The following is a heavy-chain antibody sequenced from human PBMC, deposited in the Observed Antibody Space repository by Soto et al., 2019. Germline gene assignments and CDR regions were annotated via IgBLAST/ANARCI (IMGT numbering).Heavy chain of an antibody. CDR1: GFTFSSYG. CDR2: ISYDGSNK. D-gene: IGHD3-22*01. Sequence: HPGGSLRLSCAASGFTFSSYGMHWVRQAPGKGLEWVAVISYDGSNKYYADSVKGRFTISRDNSKNTLYLQMNSLRAEDTAVYYCAKDAYDSSGYSQPKKPYYYYYGMDVWGQGTTVTVSS. J-gene: IGHJ6*02. V-gene: IGHV3-30*18. CDR3: AKDAYDSSGYSQPKKPYYYYYGMDV.